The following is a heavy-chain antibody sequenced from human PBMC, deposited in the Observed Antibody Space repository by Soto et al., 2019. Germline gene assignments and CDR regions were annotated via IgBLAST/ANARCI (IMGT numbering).Heavy chain of an antibody. J-gene: IGHJ5*02. CDR1: GFTFSSFA. D-gene: IGHD1-20*01. Sequence: EVQLLESGGGLVQPGGSLTLSCAASGFTFSSFAMSWVRRAPGKGLEWVSALTYNGDTTYYADSVKGRFTVSRDNSKNTLYLQMNSLRVEDTAVYYCANRPSSVAALYNTWGQGTLVTVSS. CDR3: ANRPSSVAALYNT. CDR2: LTYNGDTT. V-gene: IGHV3-23*01.